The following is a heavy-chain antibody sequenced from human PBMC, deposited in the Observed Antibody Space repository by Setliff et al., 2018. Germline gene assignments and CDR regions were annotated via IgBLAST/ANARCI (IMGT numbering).Heavy chain of an antibody. J-gene: IGHJ4*02. V-gene: IGHV4-59*02. CDR1: GGSVNSYY. CDR2: IYYSGTT. D-gene: IGHD2-8*02. Sequence: PSETLSLTCTVSGGSVNSYYWNWIRQPPGKGLEWIGYIYYSGTTNYNPSLKSRVTISVDTSKNQFSLKLSSVTAADTAVYYCTVYNTGSSKDHYWGQGTPVTVSS. CDR3: TVYNTGSSKDHY.